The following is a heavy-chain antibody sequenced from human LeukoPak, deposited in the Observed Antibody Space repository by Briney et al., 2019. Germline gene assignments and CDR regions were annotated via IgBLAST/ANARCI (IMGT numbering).Heavy chain of an antibody. Sequence: GGSLRLSCAASEFSIGSNYMTWVRQAPGKGLEWVSLIYSGGSTYYADSVKGRFTISRDNSKNTLYLQMNSLRAEDTALYYCAKDSDGSGYYFDYWGQGTLVTVSS. V-gene: IGHV3-53*05. CDR1: EFSIGSNY. CDR2: IYSGGST. J-gene: IGHJ4*02. CDR3: AKDSDGSGYYFDY. D-gene: IGHD3-22*01.